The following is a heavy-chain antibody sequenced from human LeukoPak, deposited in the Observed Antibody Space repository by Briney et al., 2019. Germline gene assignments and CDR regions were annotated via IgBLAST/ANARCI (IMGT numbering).Heavy chain of an antibody. D-gene: IGHD5-24*01. CDR1: GGSISSGSYY. CDR3: AREKRRDGYNYLDY. J-gene: IGHJ4*02. Sequence: SQTLSLTCTVSGGSISSGSYYWSWIRQPAGKGLEWFGRIYTSGSTNYNPSLKSRVTISVDTSKNQFSLKLSSVTAADTAVYYCAREKRRDGYNYLDYWGQGTLVTVSS. CDR2: IYTSGST. V-gene: IGHV4-61*02.